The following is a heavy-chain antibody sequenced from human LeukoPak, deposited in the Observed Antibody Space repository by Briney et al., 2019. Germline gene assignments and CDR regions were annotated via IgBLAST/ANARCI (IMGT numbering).Heavy chain of an antibody. D-gene: IGHD2-2*01. CDR2: ISWNSGSI. J-gene: IGHJ4*02. CDR3: AKDYCSSTSCYFES. Sequence: GGSLRLSCAASGFTFDDYAMHWVRQARGKGLEWVPGISWNSGSIGYADSVKGRFTISRDNAKNSLYLQMNSLRAEDMALYYCAKDYCSSTSCYFESLGQGTLVTVSS. V-gene: IGHV3-9*03. CDR1: GFTFDDYA.